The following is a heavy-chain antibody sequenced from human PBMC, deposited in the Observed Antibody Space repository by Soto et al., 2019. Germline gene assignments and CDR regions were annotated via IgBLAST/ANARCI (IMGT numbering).Heavy chain of an antibody. CDR1: VFTFSDYY. CDR3: AGKYRSSSFEF. D-gene: IGHD6-6*01. CDR2: ISIGAITI. Sequence: GGSLRLSCAASVFTFSDYYMNLIRQAPGKGLECVSYISIGAITIYYADSVKGRFTISWHNAKNSLYLQMNTLRAEDTAVYYCAGKYRSSSFEFWRQGNLGKVSS. J-gene: IGHJ4*02. V-gene: IGHV3-11*01.